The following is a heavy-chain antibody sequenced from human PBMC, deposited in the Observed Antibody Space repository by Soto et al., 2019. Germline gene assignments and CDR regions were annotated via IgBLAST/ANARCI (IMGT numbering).Heavy chain of an antibody. CDR3: ARDTGPHGILVPAKYGMDV. CDR2: ISAYNGNT. J-gene: IGHJ6*02. D-gene: IGHD2-2*01. Sequence: QVQLVQSGAEVKKPGASVKVSCKASGYTFTSYGISWVRQAPGQGLEWMGWISAYNGNTNYAQKLQGRVTMTTDTSTSTAYMELRSLRSDDTAVYYCARDTGPHGILVPAKYGMDVWGQGTTVTVSS. V-gene: IGHV1-18*01. CDR1: GYTFTSYG.